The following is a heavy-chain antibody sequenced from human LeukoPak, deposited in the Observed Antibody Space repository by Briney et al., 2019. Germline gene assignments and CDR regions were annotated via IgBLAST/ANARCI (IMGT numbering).Heavy chain of an antibody. J-gene: IGHJ4*02. CDR1: GGTFSSYA. V-gene: IGHV1-69*13. Sequence: ASVKVSCKASGGTFSSYAISWVRQAPGQGLEWMGGIIPTFGTANYAQKFQGRVTITADESTSTAYMELSSLRSEDTAVYYCARIAAAGDDFDYWGQGTLVTVSS. CDR3: ARIAAAGDDFDY. D-gene: IGHD6-13*01. CDR2: IIPTFGTA.